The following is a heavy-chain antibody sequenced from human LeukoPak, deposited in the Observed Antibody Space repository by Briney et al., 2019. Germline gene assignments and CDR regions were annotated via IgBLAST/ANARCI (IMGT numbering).Heavy chain of an antibody. Sequence: GGSLRLSCAASGFTVSSNYMSWVRQAPGKGLEWVSVIYSGGSTYYADSVKGRFTISRDNSKNTLYLQMNSLRAEDTAVYCCARDGQPNYYDSSGYPLFDYWGQGTLVTVSS. CDR2: IYSGGST. V-gene: IGHV3-66*01. CDR1: GFTVSSNY. CDR3: ARDGQPNYYDSSGYPLFDY. J-gene: IGHJ4*02. D-gene: IGHD3-22*01.